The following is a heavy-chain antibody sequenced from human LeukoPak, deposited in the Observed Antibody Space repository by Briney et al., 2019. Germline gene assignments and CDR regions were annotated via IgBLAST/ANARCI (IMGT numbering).Heavy chain of an antibody. CDR2: IKQDGSDK. CDR3: AFMVRGVIREVGAFDN. V-gene: IGHV3-7*01. D-gene: IGHD3-10*01. CDR1: GFTFSSYW. Sequence: GGSLRLSCAASGFTFSSYWMSWVRQAPGKGLERVANIKQDGSDKYYVDSVKGRFTISRDNAKNSLYLQMNSLRAEDTAVYYCAFMVRGVIREVGAFDNWGQGTLVTVSS. J-gene: IGHJ4*02.